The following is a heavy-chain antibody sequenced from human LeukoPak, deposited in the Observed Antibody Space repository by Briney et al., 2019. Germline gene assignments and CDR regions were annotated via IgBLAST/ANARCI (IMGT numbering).Heavy chain of an antibody. J-gene: IGHJ4*02. CDR2: IYVTGGYI. V-gene: IGHV3-21*01. Sequence: TAGGSLRLSCATSGFTFSRFSMRWVRQAPGKGLEWVASIYVTGGYINYADSVKGRVTISRDNAKNSVYLQMSSLRAEDTAVYYCAREFNTVPNFDYWGQGTLVHVSS. CDR3: AREFNTVPNFDY. CDR1: GFTFSRFS.